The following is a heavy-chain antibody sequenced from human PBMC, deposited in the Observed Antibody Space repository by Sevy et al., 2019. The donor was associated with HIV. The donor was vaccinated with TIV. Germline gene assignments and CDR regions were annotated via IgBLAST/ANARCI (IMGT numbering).Heavy chain of an antibody. J-gene: IGHJ6*02. Sequence: GGSLRLSCAGTGFTLSTYVMSWVRQAPGKGLEWVAVISGSGSGTYYADSVKGRFTISRDNSKNTLYLQMNSLRGEDTAVYYCLRTGDYLSLYYYYGMDVWGQGTTVTVSS. V-gene: IGHV3-23*01. CDR3: LRTGDYLSLYYYYGMDV. CDR2: ISGSGSGT. D-gene: IGHD4-17*01. CDR1: GFTLSTYV.